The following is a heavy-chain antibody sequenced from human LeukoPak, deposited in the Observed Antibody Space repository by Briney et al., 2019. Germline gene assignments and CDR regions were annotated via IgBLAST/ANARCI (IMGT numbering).Heavy chain of an antibody. CDR2: INPNSGGT. V-gene: IGHV1-2*02. D-gene: IGHD3-22*01. CDR3: AASPDYYDSSGYSYYFDY. J-gene: IGHJ4*02. Sequence: GASVKVSCKASGYTFTDYYLNWVRQAPGQGLEWMGWINPNSGGTNYAQKFQGRVTMTRDTSISTAYMELSSLRSEDTAVYYCAASPDYYDSSGYSYYFDYWGQGTLVTVSS. CDR1: GYTFTDYY.